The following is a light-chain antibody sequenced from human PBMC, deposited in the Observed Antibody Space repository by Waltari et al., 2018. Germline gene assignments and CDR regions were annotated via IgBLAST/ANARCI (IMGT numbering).Light chain of an antibody. CDR1: SRDVGGYNS. CDR2: DVS. Sequence: QSALTQPASVSGSPGQSITISCTGTSRDVGGYNSVSWYQQHPVKAPKLMIYDVSNRPSGVSNRFFGSKFGNTASLTISGLQAEDEADYYCSSYTSSDTYVFGTGTKVTVL. J-gene: IGLJ1*01. CDR3: SSYTSSDTYV. V-gene: IGLV2-14*03.